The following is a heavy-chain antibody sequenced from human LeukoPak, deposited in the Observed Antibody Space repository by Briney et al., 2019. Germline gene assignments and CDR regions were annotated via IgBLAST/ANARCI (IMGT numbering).Heavy chain of an antibody. D-gene: IGHD3-22*01. V-gene: IGHV1-2*06. J-gene: IGHJ1*01. CDR3: ARGNYDSSGFYFQH. Sequence: ASVKVSCKASGYTFTSYDINWVRQATGQGLEWMGRINPNSGGTNYAQKFQGRVTMTRDTSISTAYMELSRLRSDDTAVYYCARGNYDSSGFYFQHWGQGTLVTVSS. CDR2: INPNSGGT. CDR1: GYTFTSYD.